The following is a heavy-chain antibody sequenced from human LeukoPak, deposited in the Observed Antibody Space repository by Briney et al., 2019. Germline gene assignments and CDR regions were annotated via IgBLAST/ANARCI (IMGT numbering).Heavy chain of an antibody. J-gene: IGHJ4*02. CDR3: ASRGDLSWFGALRH. Sequence: GGSLRLSCVVSGFTFSNYWMDWVRQAPGKGLGWVAFIRQEGSETNYVAPVRVRFTISRDNAKNSLYLQMNSLRVEDTAVYYCASRGDLSWFGALRHWSQGTLVTVSS. CDR2: IRQEGSET. V-gene: IGHV3-7*01. CDR1: GFTFSNYW. D-gene: IGHD3-16*02.